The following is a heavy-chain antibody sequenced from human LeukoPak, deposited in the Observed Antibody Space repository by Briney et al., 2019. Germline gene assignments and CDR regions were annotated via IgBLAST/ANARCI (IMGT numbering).Heavy chain of an antibody. Sequence: ASVKVSCKASVYTFTDYYMHWVRQAPGQDFEWMGWINPKSGDTEYAQKFQGRATMTRDTSFSTAYMELSRLRSDDTAVFYCARASTVAGNHRPFDYWGQGTLVTVSS. V-gene: IGHV1-2*02. CDR1: VYTFTDYY. J-gene: IGHJ4*02. CDR3: ARASTVAGNHRPFDY. CDR2: INPKSGDT. D-gene: IGHD6-19*01.